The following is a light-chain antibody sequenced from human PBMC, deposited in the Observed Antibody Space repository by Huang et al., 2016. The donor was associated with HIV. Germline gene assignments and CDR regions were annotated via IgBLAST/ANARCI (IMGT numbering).Light chain of an antibody. J-gene: IGKJ1*01. Sequence: EIVLTQSPGTLSLSPGERATLSCRASQSVSSSSIAWYQQNPGQAPRLLIYGASSRATGIPDRFSGSGSGTDFTLTISRLEPEDFAVYYCQQYGSSPWTFGQGTKVEIK. CDR2: GAS. V-gene: IGKV3-20*01. CDR1: QSVSSSS. CDR3: QQYGSSPWT.